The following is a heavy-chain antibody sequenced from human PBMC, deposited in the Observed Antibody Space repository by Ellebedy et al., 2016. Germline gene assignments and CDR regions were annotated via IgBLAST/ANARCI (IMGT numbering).Heavy chain of an antibody. Sequence: GGSLRLXXAASGFTFSSYAMSWVRQAPGKGLEWVSAISGSGGSTYYADSVKGRFTISRDNSKNTLYLQMNSLRAEDTAVYYCAKDGGYSSSWYADYWGQGTLVTVSS. D-gene: IGHD6-13*01. CDR3: AKDGGYSSSWYADY. CDR2: ISGSGGST. J-gene: IGHJ4*02. CDR1: GFTFSSYA. V-gene: IGHV3-23*01.